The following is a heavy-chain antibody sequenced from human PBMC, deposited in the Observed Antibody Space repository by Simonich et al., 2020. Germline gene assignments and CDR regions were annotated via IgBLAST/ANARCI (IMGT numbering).Heavy chain of an antibody. CDR1: GFTFSSYS. V-gene: IGHV3-21*01. CDR3: ARDVDTAMVFDY. Sequence: EVQLVESGGGLVKPGGSLRLSCAASGFTFSSYSMNWVRQAPGKGLEWVSSISSSSSYIYYADSVNGRFTISRDNAKNSLYLQMNSLRAEDTAVYYCARDVDTAMVFDYWGQGTLVTVSS. CDR2: ISSSSSYI. D-gene: IGHD5-18*01. J-gene: IGHJ4*02.